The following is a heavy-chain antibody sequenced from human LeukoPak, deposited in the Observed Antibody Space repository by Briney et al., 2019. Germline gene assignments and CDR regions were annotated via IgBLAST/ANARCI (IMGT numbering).Heavy chain of an antibody. CDR3: VREDDSTYRPAGY. J-gene: IGHJ4*02. CDR2: ISSSGKTM. V-gene: IGHV3-11*01. D-gene: IGHD5-18*01. CDR1: GFTFSDYY. Sequence: GGSLRLSCAASGFTFSDYYMSWIRQAPGKGLECIAYISSSGKTMFHADSVKGRFTVSRDNAKNSLYLQMNSLRVDDTAMYYCVREDDSTYRPAGYWGQGILVTVSS.